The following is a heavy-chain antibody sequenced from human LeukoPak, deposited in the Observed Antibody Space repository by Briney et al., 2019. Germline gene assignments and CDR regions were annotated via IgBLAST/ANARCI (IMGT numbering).Heavy chain of an antibody. CDR1: GGSISSYY. J-gene: IGHJ4*02. Sequence: PSETLSLTCTVSGGSISSYYWSWIRQPPGKGLEWIGYIYYSGSTNYNPSLKSQVTISVDTSKNQFSLKLSSVTAADTAVYYCARTGADKPLDYWGQGTLVTVSS. CDR2: IYYSGST. V-gene: IGHV4-59*08. CDR3: ARTGADKPLDY. D-gene: IGHD3-10*01.